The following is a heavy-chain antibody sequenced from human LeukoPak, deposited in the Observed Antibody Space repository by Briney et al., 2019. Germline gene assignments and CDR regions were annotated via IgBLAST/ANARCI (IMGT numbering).Heavy chain of an antibody. Sequence: GGSLRLSCAASGFTLTKYGMHWVRQAPGKGLDWVAVISYDGSSKYYADSVKGRFTISKDNSKNTLYLQMNSLRAEDTAVYYCAREDAFYYFHGIDLWGQGTTVTVSS. CDR1: GFTLTKYG. V-gene: IGHV3-30-3*01. J-gene: IGHJ6*02. CDR2: ISYDGSSK. CDR3: AREDAFYYFHGIDL.